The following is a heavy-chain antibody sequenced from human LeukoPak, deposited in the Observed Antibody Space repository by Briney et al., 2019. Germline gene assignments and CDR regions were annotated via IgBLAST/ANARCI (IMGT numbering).Heavy chain of an antibody. D-gene: IGHD1-26*01. CDR3: ASVRPCGMTDFDY. CDR2: INHSGST. Sequence: TSGGSLRLSCAASGFTFKSFEMNWVRQAPGKGLEWIGEINHSGSTKYNPSLMSRVTISVDTSKNQFSLKLSSVTAADTAVYYCASVRPCGMTDFDYWGQGILVTVSS. CDR1: GFTFKSFE. V-gene: IGHV4-34*01. J-gene: IGHJ4*02.